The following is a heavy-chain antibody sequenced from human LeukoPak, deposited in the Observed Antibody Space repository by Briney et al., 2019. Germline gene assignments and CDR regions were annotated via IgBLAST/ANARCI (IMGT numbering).Heavy chain of an antibody. Sequence: PSETLSLTCTVSGGSISSYYWSWIRQPAGKGLEWIGRIYTSGSTNYNPSLKSRVTMSVDTSKNQFSLKLSSVTAADTAVYYCARDRIGLVQDPDAFDIWGQGTMVTVSS. J-gene: IGHJ3*02. D-gene: IGHD6-19*01. CDR2: IYTSGST. V-gene: IGHV4-4*07. CDR3: ARDRIGLVQDPDAFDI. CDR1: GGSISSYY.